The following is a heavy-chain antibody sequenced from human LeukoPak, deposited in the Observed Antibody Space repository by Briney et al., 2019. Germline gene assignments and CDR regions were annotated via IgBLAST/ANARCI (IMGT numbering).Heavy chain of an antibody. J-gene: IGHJ3*02. Sequence: QPGGSLRLSCAASGFTFSSYEMNWVRQAPGKGLEWVAVIWYDGSNKYYADSVKGRFTISRDNSKNTLYLQMNSLRAEDTAVYYCARAKDNSGRDGFDIWGQGTMVTVSS. V-gene: IGHV3-33*08. CDR2: IWYDGSNK. CDR1: GFTFSSYE. D-gene: IGHD6-19*01. CDR3: ARAKDNSGRDGFDI.